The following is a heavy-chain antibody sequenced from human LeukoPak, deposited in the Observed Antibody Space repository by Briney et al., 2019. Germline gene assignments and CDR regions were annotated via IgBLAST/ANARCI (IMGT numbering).Heavy chain of an antibody. CDR2: IYYSGST. Sequence: SETLSLTCTVSGGSISSYYWSWIRQPPGKGLEWIAYIYYSGSTNYNPSLKSRVTISVDTSKNQFSLKLSSVTAADTAVYYCARGGGATQWLVPGTFDYWGQGSLVTVSS. D-gene: IGHD6-19*01. CDR1: GGSISSYY. V-gene: IGHV4-59*01. J-gene: IGHJ4*02. CDR3: ARGGGATQWLVPGTFDY.